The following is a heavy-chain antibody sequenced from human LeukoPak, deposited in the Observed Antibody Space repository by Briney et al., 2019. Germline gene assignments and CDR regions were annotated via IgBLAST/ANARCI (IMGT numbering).Heavy chain of an antibody. D-gene: IGHD2-2*01. Sequence: GGSLRLSCAASGFTFSSYAMSWVRQAPGKGLKWVSAISGSGGSTYYADSVKGRFTISRDNSKNTLYLQMNSLRAEDTAVYYCAKPPTGDCSSTSCSPSDYWGQGTLVTVSS. CDR3: AKPPTGDCSSTSCSPSDY. V-gene: IGHV3-23*01. CDR1: GFTFSSYA. CDR2: ISGSGGST. J-gene: IGHJ4*02.